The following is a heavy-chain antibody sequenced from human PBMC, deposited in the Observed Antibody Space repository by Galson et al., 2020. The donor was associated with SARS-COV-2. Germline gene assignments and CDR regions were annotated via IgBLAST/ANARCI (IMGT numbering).Heavy chain of an antibody. J-gene: IGHJ4*02. D-gene: IGHD3-22*01. V-gene: IGHV4-39*01. CDR2: IYYSGST. Sequence: SETLSLTCTVSGGSISSSSYYWGWIRQPPGKGLEWIGSIYYSGSTYYNPSLKSRVTISVDTSKNQFSLKLSSVTAADTAVYYCARHVAHYYDSSGYSLPFDYWGQGTLVTVSS. CDR1: GGSISSSSYY. CDR3: ARHVAHYYDSSGYSLPFDY.